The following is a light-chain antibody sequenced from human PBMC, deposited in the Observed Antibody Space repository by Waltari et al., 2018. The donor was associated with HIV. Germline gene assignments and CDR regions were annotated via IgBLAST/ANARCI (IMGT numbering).Light chain of an antibody. J-gene: IGLJ2*01. V-gene: IGLV2-11*01. CDR3: CSYGGRRI. CDR1: SSDIGVSKY. Sequence: QSALTQPRSVSGSPGQSVTISCTGTSSDIGVSKYVSWYQQHAGKAPKLVIYDVSKRPSGVPDRFSGSKSGNTASLTISGLQPEDEADYHCCSYGGRRIFAGGTKLTVL. CDR2: DVS.